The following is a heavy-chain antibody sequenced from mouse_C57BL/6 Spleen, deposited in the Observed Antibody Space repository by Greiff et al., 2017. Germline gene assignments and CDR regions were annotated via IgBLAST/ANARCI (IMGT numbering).Heavy chain of an antibody. CDR2: IHPSDSDT. D-gene: IGHD2-1*01. V-gene: IGHV1-74*01. CDR1: GYTFTSYW. Sequence: VQLQQPGAELVKPGASVKVSCKASGYTFTSYWMHWVKQRPGQGLEWIGRIHPSDSDTNYNQKFKGKATLTVDKSSSTAYMQLRSLTSEDSAVYYCAISGVTGPLDYGGQGTTLTVSS. CDR3: AISGVTGPLDY. J-gene: IGHJ2*01.